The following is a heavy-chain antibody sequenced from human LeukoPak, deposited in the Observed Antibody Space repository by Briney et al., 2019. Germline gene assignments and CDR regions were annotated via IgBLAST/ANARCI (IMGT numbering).Heavy chain of an antibody. CDR2: IKQDGSEN. J-gene: IGHJ3*01. Sequence: GGNLRLYCAASGFTFSSYWMSWVRPGPGKGLEWVANIKQDGSENYYVDSVKGRFTISRDKAKNYLYLQMNSLRAEDTAVYYCARRCGGDCRHRAFDVGGPGTRVTV. CDR3: ARRCGGDCRHRAFDV. D-gene: IGHD2-21*02. V-gene: IGHV3-7*01. CDR1: GFTFSSYW.